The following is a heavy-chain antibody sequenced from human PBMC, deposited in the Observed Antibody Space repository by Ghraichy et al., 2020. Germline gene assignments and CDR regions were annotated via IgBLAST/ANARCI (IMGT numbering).Heavy chain of an antibody. CDR1: GGTFSSYA. V-gene: IGHV1-69*13. CDR3: ARSVTTVTTGVRYYFDY. Sequence: SVKVSCKASGGTFSSYAISWVRQAPGQGLEWMGGIIPIFGTANYAQKFQGRVTITADESTSTAYMELSSLRSEDTAVYYCARSVTTVTTGVRYYFDYWGQGTLVTVSS. D-gene: IGHD4-17*01. J-gene: IGHJ4*02. CDR2: IIPIFGTA.